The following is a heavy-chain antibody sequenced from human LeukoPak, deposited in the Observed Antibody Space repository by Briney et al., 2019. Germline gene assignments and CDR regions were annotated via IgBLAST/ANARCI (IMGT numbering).Heavy chain of an antibody. CDR3: ARVIGYCSSTSCFGYFDY. D-gene: IGHD2-2*01. CDR1: GASIRSSH. CDR2: NYYSGST. Sequence: VTPSEPLSLTCPVSGASIRSSHWSWIRRPPGKGLEWVGYNYYSGSTNYNPSLKSRVTTSVDTSKNQLSLKLCSVTAADTAVYYCARVIGYCSSTSCFGYFDYWGQGTLVTVSS. J-gene: IGHJ4*02. V-gene: IGHV4-59*08.